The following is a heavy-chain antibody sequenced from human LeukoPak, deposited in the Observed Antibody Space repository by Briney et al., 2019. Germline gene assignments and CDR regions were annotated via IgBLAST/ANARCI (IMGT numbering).Heavy chain of an antibody. V-gene: IGHV1-18*01. D-gene: IGHD2-15*01. J-gene: IGHJ4*02. CDR2: ISAYNGNT. CDR3: ARGYCCGGSCSKWDY. Sequence: ASVKVSCKASGYTFTSYGISWVRQAPGQGLEWMGWISAYNGNTNYAQKLQGRVTMTTDTSTSTAYMELRSLRSDDTAVYYCARGYCCGGSCSKWDYWGQGTLVTVSS. CDR1: GYTFTSYG.